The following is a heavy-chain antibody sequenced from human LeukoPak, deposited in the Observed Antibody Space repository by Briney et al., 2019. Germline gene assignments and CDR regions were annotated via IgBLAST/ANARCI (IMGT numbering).Heavy chain of an antibody. V-gene: IGHV1-2*06. CDR2: INPNSGGT. CDR3: AIDCLAAGGSGA. J-gene: IGHJ5*02. CDR1: GYTFTGYS. Sequence: GASVKVSCMASGYTFTGYSMHWVRQAPGQGLEWMGRINPNSGGTNYAQKFQGRVTMTRDTSISTAYMELSSLRSDDPAGYYSAIDCLAAGGSGAWGQGTLVTVSS. D-gene: IGHD6-13*01.